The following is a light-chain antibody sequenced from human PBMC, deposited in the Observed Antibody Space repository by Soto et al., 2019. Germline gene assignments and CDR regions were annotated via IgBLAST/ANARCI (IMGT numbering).Light chain of an antibody. CDR2: AAS. V-gene: IGKV1-39*01. Sequence: DIQMTLSPSSLSASVGDRVIVTCRASQSMANYLNWYQQKPGTAPNLLIYAASSLQSGVPSRFSGSGSGTDFTLTISSLQPEDFATYTCQQSYDSPWTFGQGTKVEVK. J-gene: IGKJ1*01. CDR3: QQSYDSPWT. CDR1: QSMANY.